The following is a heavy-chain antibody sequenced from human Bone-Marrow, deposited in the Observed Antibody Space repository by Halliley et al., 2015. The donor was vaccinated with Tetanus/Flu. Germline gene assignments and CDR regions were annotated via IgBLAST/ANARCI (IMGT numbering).Heavy chain of an antibody. CDR1: GLTFGRFA. J-gene: IGHJ6*02. Sequence: CAASGLTFGRFAMSWVRQAPGKGLEWVSSITGSGGNPIYAGSVKGRLTISRDNSKNTLYLQMNSLSAEGTAIYYCAKLKGMGGYNAYSMDVWGQGTTVSVSS. CDR2: ITGSGGNP. V-gene: IGHV3-23*01. CDR3: AKLKGMGGYNAYSMDV. D-gene: IGHD1-1*01.